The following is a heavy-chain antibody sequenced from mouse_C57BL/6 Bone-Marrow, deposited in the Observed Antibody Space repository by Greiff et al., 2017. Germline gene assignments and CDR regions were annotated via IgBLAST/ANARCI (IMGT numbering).Heavy chain of an antibody. V-gene: IGHV1-42*01. Sequence: EVQLQESGPELVKPGASVKISCKASGYSFTGYYMNWVKQSPEKSLEWIGEINPSTGGTTYNQKFKAKATLTVDKSSSTAYMQLKSLTSEDSAVYYCARRGGSSPYWYFDVWGTGTTVTVSS. J-gene: IGHJ1*03. CDR3: ARRGGSSPYWYFDV. CDR1: GYSFTGYY. CDR2: INPSTGGT. D-gene: IGHD1-1*01.